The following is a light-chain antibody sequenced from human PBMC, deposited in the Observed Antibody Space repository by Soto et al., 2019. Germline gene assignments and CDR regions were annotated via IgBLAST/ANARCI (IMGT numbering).Light chain of an antibody. CDR3: SSYTSSSTPWV. CDR1: SSDVGGYNY. J-gene: IGLJ3*02. V-gene: IGLV2-14*01. Sequence: QYALTQPASVSGSPGQSITISCTGTSSDVGGYNYVSWYQQHPGKAPKLMIYDVSNRPSGVSNRFSSSKSGNTASLTISGLQAEDEADYYCSSYTSSSTPWVFGGGTKLTVL. CDR2: DVS.